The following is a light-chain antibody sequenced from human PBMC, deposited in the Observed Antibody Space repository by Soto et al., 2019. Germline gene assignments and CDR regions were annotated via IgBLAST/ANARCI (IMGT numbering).Light chain of an antibody. Sequence: DIQMTQAPSTLSGSGGGRGTITWRASQSISVWLAWYQQKAGKAPNLLIYKASRLESGVPSRFSGSGSETEFTLTISGLQPGDSATYYCQQYNSYSPTFGQGTKVDIK. CDR1: QSISVW. V-gene: IGKV1-5*03. CDR3: QQYNSYSPT. J-gene: IGKJ1*01. CDR2: KAS.